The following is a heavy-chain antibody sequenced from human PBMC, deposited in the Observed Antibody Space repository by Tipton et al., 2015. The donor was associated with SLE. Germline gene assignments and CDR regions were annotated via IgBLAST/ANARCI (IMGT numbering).Heavy chain of an antibody. CDR3: ARDQRGGNWLDP. Sequence: DYYMSWIRQAPGKGLEWVSYISSSSNFIYYADSMKGRFTISRDNAKNSLYLQINSLRADDTAVYYCARDQRGGNWLDPWGQGTLVTVSS. CDR1: DYY. J-gene: IGHJ5*02. V-gene: IGHV3-11*06. CDR2: ISSSSNFI. D-gene: IGHD3-16*01.